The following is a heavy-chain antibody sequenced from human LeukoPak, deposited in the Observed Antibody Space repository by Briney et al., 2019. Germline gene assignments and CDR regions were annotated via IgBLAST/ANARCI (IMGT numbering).Heavy chain of an antibody. J-gene: IGHJ5*02. CDR2: ISGSGGST. CDR1: GFTFSSYA. CDR3: AKSSSYSSGWYPSRWFDP. Sequence: GGSLRLSCAASGFTFSSYAMSWVRQAPGKGLEWVSAISGSGGSTYYADSVKGQFTISRDNSKNTLYLQMNSLRAEDTAVYYCAKSSSYSSGWYPSRWFDPWGQGTLVTVSS. V-gene: IGHV3-23*01. D-gene: IGHD6-19*01.